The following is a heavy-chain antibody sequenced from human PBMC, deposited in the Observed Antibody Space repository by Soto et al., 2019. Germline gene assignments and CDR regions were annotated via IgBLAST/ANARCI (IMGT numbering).Heavy chain of an antibody. CDR1: GYTFTGYY. J-gene: IGHJ3*02. CDR2: INPNSGGT. D-gene: IGHD3-10*01. CDR3: ARGITMVRGEVGAFDI. Sequence: ASVKVSCKASGYTFTGYYMHWVRQAPGQGLEWMEWINPNSGGTNYAQKFQGWVTMTRDTSISTAYMELSRLRSDDTAVYYCARGITMVRGEVGAFDIWGQGTMVTVS. V-gene: IGHV1-2*04.